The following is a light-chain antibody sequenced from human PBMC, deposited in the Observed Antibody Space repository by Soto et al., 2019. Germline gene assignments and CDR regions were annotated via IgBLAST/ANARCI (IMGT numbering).Light chain of an antibody. CDR3: SSYASSGTFPYV. CDR1: SSDIGGYNY. CDR2: EVS. V-gene: IGLV2-14*01. J-gene: IGLJ1*01. Sequence: QSALTQPASVSGSPGQSITISCTGTSSDIGGYNYVSWYQHHPSKAPKLMIYEVSYRPSGVSNRFSGSKSGNTASLTISGLQAEDEADYYCSSYASSGTFPYVFGTGTKLTVL.